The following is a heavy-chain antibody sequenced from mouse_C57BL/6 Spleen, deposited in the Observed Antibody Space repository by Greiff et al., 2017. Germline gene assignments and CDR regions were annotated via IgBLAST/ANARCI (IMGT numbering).Heavy chain of an antibody. CDR3: TGGYYGSSSNWYFDV. D-gene: IGHD1-1*01. V-gene: IGHV1-5*01. CDR2: IYPGNSDT. J-gene: IGHJ1*03. Sequence: VQLQQSGTVLARPGASVKMSCKTSGYTFTSYWMHWVKQRPGQGLEWIGAIYPGNSDTSYNQKFKGKAKLTAVTSASTAYMELSSLTNEDSAVYYCTGGYYGSSSNWYFDVWGTGTTVTVSS. CDR1: GYTFTSYW.